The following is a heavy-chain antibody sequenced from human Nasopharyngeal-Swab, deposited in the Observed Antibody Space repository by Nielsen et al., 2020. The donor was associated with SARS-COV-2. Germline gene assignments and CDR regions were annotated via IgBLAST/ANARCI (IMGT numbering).Heavy chain of an antibody. D-gene: IGHD3-10*01. CDR3: ARGWGYYGSGSYDAFDI. Sequence: SETLSLTCTVSGGSISSGDYYWSWIRQPPGKGLEWIGYIYYSGSTYYNPSLKSRVTISVDTSKNQFSLKLSSVTAADTAVYYCARGWGYYGSGSYDAFDIWGQGKMVTVSS. V-gene: IGHV4-30-4*08. CDR1: GGSISSGDYY. J-gene: IGHJ3*02. CDR2: IYYSGST.